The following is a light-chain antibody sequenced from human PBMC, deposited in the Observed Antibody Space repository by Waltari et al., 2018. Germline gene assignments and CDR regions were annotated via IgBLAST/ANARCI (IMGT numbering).Light chain of an antibody. Sequence: EIVMMQLPATLAVSPGDTATLSCWASQTISTTIAWYQQKPGQAPKFLIYGASVRAPGIPARFSGSGSGTEYTLTIAGLQSEDFAVYYCQQFENWPYTFGQGTKLEIK. V-gene: IGKV3-15*01. J-gene: IGKJ2*01. CDR1: QTISTT. CDR2: GAS. CDR3: QQFENWPYT.